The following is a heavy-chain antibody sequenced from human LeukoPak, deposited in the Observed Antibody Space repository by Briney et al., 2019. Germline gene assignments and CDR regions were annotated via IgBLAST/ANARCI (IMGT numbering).Heavy chain of an antibody. CDR1: GFTFSSYG. Sequence: GESLKISCAGSGFTFSSYGMHWVRQAPGKGLEWVAVIWYDGSNKYYADSVKGRFTISRDNSKNTLYLQMNSLRAEDTAVYYCARGVIAAAGIVDYWGQGTLVTVSS. CDR2: IWYDGSNK. D-gene: IGHD6-13*01. J-gene: IGHJ4*02. CDR3: ARGVIAAAGIVDY. V-gene: IGHV3-33*01.